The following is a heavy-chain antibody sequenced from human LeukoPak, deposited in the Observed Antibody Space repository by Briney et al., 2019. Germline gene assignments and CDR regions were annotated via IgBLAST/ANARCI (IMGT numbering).Heavy chain of an antibody. V-gene: IGHV3-23*01. Sequence: GGSVRLSCAASGFTLSSYAMSAVRQAPGKGVEGVSAISGSGGSTYYADSVKGRFTISRDNSKNTLYLQMNSLRAEDTAVYYCAKVHEVLRYFDWFTLPFGYWGQGTLVTVSS. J-gene: IGHJ4*02. CDR3: AKVHEVLRYFDWFTLPFGY. D-gene: IGHD3-9*01. CDR1: GFTLSSYA. CDR2: ISGSGGST.